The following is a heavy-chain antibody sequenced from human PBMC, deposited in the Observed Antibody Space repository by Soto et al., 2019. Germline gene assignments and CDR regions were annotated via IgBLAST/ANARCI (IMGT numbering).Heavy chain of an antibody. CDR2: IYTAGGT. J-gene: IGHJ5*02. D-gene: IGHD2-2*01. Sequence: EVQLVETGGGLIQPGGSLRLSCAASGFTVSNTYMTWVRQPPGKGLECVSVIYTAGGTNYADSVKGRFIISRDNSKNTLYLQMNSLRAEDTAVYYCARALPVAKGGFDPWGYGTLVTVSS. V-gene: IGHV3-53*02. CDR3: ARALPVAKGGFDP. CDR1: GFTVSNTY.